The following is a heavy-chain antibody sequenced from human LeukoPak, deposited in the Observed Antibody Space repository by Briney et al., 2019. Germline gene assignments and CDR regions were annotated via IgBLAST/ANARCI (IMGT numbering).Heavy chain of an antibody. CDR3: ARQFRGSGWYYEY. J-gene: IGHJ4*02. V-gene: IGHV4-39*01. Sequence: PSETLCLTCTVSGGSISSSIYYWGWIRQPPGKGLEWIGNIYYSGSTYDNPSLRGRVTISVDTSKNQFSLKVSSVTAADTAVYYCARQFRGSGWYYEYWGQGTLVTVSS. D-gene: IGHD6-19*01. CDR2: IYYSGST. CDR1: GGSISSSIYY.